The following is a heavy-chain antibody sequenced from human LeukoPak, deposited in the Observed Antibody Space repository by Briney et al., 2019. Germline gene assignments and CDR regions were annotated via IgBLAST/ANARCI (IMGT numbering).Heavy chain of an antibody. Sequence: SETLSLTCAVSGGSISSGNWWSWVRQTPGKGLEWIGEIYHSGGTNYNPSLKSRVTISVDNSKNQFSLKLSSVTAADTAVYYCARHYAVGYCSGGSCYSFGSWGQGTLVTVSS. V-gene: IGHV4-4*02. CDR2: IYHSGGT. D-gene: IGHD2-15*01. CDR1: GGSISSGNW. J-gene: IGHJ4*02. CDR3: ARHYAVGYCSGGSCYSFGS.